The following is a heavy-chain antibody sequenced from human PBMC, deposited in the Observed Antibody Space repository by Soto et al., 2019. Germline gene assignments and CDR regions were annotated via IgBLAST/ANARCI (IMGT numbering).Heavy chain of an antibody. V-gene: IGHV3-30*03. CDR2: ISRDGGTK. J-gene: IGHJ4*02. D-gene: IGHD2-8*02. Sequence: GGSLRLSCAVSGFTVSSYGMHWVRQARGKGREWGAVISRDGGTKFYAESVKGRFTISRDNSRNTLFLEMNSLRGDDMAVYYCTGEVASGYWGQGTLVTVSS. CDR3: TGEVASGY. CDR1: GFTVSSYG.